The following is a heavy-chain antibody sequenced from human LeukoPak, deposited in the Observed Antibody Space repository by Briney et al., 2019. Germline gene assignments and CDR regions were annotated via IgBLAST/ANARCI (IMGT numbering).Heavy chain of an antibody. Sequence: SETLSLTCTVSGGSISSYYWSWIRQPPGKGLEWIGYIYYSGSTNYNPSLKSRVTISVDTSKNQFSLKLSSVTAADTAVYYCARGPQNSSSWYDYWGQGTLVTVSS. CDR1: GGSISSYY. V-gene: IGHV4-59*01. CDR2: IYYSGST. CDR3: ARGPQNSSSWYDY. D-gene: IGHD6-13*01. J-gene: IGHJ4*02.